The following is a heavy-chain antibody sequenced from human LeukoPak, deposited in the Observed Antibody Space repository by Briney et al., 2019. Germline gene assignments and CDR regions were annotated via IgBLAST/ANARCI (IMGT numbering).Heavy chain of an antibody. CDR3: ARTGGLYSSSWYADY. CDR1: GGSISSSNW. CDR2: IYYSGST. D-gene: IGHD6-13*01. J-gene: IGHJ4*02. Sequence: PSETLSLTCAVSGGSISSSNWWSWVRQPPGKGLEWIGYIYYSGSTNYNPSLKSRVTISVDTSKNQFSLKLSSVTAADTAVYYCARTGGLYSSSWYADYWGQGTLVTVSS. V-gene: IGHV4-4*02.